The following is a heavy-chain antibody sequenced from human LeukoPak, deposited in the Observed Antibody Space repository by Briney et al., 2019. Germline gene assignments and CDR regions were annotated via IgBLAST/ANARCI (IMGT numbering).Heavy chain of an antibody. D-gene: IGHD2-15*01. V-gene: IGHV1-18*01. CDR3: ARGALCSAGTCYSIAPDY. Sequence: ASVKVSRKASGFIFTNYGINWVRQAPGQGLEWMGWISAFNDNTNYAQKVQGRVTMITDTTTGTAFMELRSLRSDDTAVYYCARGALCSAGTCYSIAPDYWGQGTLVTVSS. CDR1: GFIFTNYG. CDR2: ISAFNDNT. J-gene: IGHJ4*02.